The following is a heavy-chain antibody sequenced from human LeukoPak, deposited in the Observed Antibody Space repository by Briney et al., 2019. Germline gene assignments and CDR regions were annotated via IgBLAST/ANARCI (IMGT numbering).Heavy chain of an antibody. CDR1: GGSISSYY. J-gene: IGHJ6*02. V-gene: IGHV4-4*07. Sequence: PSETLSLTCTVSGGSISSYYWSWIRQPAGKGLEWIGRIYTSGSTNYNPSLKSRATMSVDTSKNQFSLKLSSVTAADTAVYYCARDKMVREPLDYYYGMDVWGQGTTVTVSS. CDR3: ARDKMVREPLDYYYGMDV. D-gene: IGHD3-10*01. CDR2: IYTSGST.